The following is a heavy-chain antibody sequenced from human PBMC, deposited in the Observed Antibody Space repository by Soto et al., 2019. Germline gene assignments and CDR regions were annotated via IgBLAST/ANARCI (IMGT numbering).Heavy chain of an antibody. V-gene: IGHV1-18*01. D-gene: IGHD3-10*01. Sequence: ASVKVSCKASGYTFTSYGISWVRQAPGQGLEWMGWISAYNGNTNYAQKLQGRVTMTTDTSTSTAYMELRSLRSDDTAVYYCARDADYYYGSGNDDRFDPWGQGTLVTVSS. J-gene: IGHJ5*02. CDR2: ISAYNGNT. CDR3: ARDADYYYGSGNDDRFDP. CDR1: GYTFTSYG.